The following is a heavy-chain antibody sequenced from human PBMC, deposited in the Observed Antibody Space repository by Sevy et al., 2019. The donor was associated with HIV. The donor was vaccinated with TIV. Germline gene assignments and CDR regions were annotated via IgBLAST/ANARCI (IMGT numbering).Heavy chain of an antibody. V-gene: IGHV4-61*01. Sequence: SETLSLSCSVSGGSVSSGTYYWSWNRQPPGKGLEWIGHIYKTGSTNYKLSLQSRVTISVGTSTNQFSLRLRSVTAAETAVYYCARVLRGQLWYSGSLGGYYYHMDVWGKGTTVTVSS. CDR2: IYKTGST. CDR3: ARVLRGQLWYSGSLGGYYYHMDV. D-gene: IGHD3-10*01. J-gene: IGHJ6*03. CDR1: GGSVSSGTYY.